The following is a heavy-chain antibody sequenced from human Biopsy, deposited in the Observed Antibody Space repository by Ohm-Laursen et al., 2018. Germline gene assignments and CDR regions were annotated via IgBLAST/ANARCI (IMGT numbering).Heavy chain of an antibody. CDR3: VLASFDY. V-gene: IGHV1-46*01. CDR1: GYTFTTYY. Sequence: ESSVKVSCKVSGYTFTTYYIHWVRQAPGQGLEWMGIINPGGNSTAYTQNFQGRVTMTWDTSTTTVYMELSSLRSEDTAVYYCVLASFDYWGQGTLVTVSS. CDR2: INPGGNST. J-gene: IGHJ4*02.